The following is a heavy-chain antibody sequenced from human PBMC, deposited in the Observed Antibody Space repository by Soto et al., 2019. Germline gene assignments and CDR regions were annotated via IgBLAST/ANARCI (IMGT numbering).Heavy chain of an antibody. D-gene: IGHD2-2*01. CDR1: GFTFCNYA. V-gene: IGHV3-23*01. CDR3: AKGVDGPHCTRTSCLFYFDY. CDR2: ISDSGST. J-gene: IGHJ4*02. Sequence: GGALRLSCAAPGFTFCNYAINWVRPAPGKGLDWVSTISDSGSTYYADSVKGRFTISRDNSKNTLYLQMSSLRAEDTAVYFCAKGVDGPHCTRTSCLFYFDYWGQGALVTVSS.